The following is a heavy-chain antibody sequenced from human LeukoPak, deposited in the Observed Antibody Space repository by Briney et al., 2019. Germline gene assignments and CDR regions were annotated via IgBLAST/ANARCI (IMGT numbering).Heavy chain of an antibody. Sequence: SETLSLTCTVSGGSISSYYWSWIRQPAGKGLEWIGRIYTSGSTNYNPSLKSRATMSVDTSKNQFSLKLSSVTAADTAVYYCARVGRVGEWFDPWGQGTLVTVSS. D-gene: IGHD1-26*01. V-gene: IGHV4-4*07. CDR3: ARVGRVGEWFDP. CDR2: IYTSGST. CDR1: GGSISSYY. J-gene: IGHJ5*02.